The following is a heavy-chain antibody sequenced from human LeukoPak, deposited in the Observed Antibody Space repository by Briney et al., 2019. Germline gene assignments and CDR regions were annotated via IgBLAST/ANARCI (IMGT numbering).Heavy chain of an antibody. J-gene: IGHJ5*02. V-gene: IGHV3-11*04. CDR2: ISSSGSTI. Sequence: PGGSLRLSCAASGFTFSDYYMSWIRRSPGKGLEGVSYISSSGSTIYYADSVKGRFTISRDNAKNSLYLQMNSLRAEDTAVYYCAKEPPRATKGDWFDPWGQGTLVTVSS. CDR3: AKEPPRATKGDWFDP. D-gene: IGHD5-12*01. CDR1: GFTFSDYY.